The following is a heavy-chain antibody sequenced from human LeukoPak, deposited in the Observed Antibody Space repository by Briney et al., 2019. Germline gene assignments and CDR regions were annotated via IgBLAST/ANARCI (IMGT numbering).Heavy chain of an antibody. CDR1: GFTFSSYS. CDR2: MNGDGSDP. J-gene: IGHJ6*03. D-gene: IGHD3-3*02. V-gene: IGHV3-74*01. Sequence: GGSLRLSCAASGFTFSSYSMNWVRRSPGKGLLWVSRMNGDGSDPSYADSVKGRFTISRDNAKNTLHLQMKTLRAEDTGVYYCAKDGTFSGSSNYYYIDVWGKGTTVTISS. CDR3: AKDGTFSGSSNYYYIDV.